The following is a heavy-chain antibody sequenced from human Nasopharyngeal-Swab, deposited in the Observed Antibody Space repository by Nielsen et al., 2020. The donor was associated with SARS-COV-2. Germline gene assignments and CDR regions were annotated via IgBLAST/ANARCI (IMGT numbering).Heavy chain of an antibody. CDR1: GYTFTGYY. J-gene: IGHJ3*02. V-gene: IGHV1-8*02. D-gene: IGHD5-18*01. Sequence: ASVKVSCKASGYTFTGYYMHWVRQAPGQGLEWMGRINPNSGNTGYAQKFQGRVTMTRNTSISTAYMELSSLRSEDTAVYYCASSVDTAMVWLFDIWGQGTMVTVSS. CDR2: INPNSGNT. CDR3: ASSVDTAMVWLFDI.